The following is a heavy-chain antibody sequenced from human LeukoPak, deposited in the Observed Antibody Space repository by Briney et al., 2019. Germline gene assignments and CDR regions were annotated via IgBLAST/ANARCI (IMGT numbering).Heavy chain of an antibody. V-gene: IGHV3-23*01. CDR3: AKDLASEARIAARRRYFDY. J-gene: IGHJ4*02. CDR2: ISGSGGST. D-gene: IGHD6-6*01. Sequence: GGSLRLSCAASGYTFSSYAMSWVRQAPGKGLEWVSAISGSGGSTYYADSVKGRFTISRDNSKNTLYLQMNSLRAEDTAVYYCAKDLASEARIAARRRYFDYWGQGTLVTVPS. CDR1: GYTFSSYA.